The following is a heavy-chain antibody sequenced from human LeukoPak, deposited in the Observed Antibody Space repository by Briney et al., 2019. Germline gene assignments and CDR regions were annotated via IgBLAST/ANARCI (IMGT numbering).Heavy chain of an antibody. CDR2: ISSSSSYI. Sequence: PGGSLRLSCAASGFTFSSYSMNWVRQAPGKGLEWVSSISSSSSYIYYADSVKGRFTISRDNAKNSLYLQMNSLRAEDTAVYYCASGHGYQLLRVPGWDWGQGTLVTVSS. CDR3: ASGHGYQLLRVPGWD. V-gene: IGHV3-21*01. J-gene: IGHJ4*02. CDR1: GFTFSSYS. D-gene: IGHD2-2*01.